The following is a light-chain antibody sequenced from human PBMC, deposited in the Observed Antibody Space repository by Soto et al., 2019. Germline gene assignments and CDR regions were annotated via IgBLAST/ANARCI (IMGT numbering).Light chain of an antibody. CDR1: QRISTY. Sequence: DIPMTQSPSSLSASVGDRVTITCRASQRISTYLNWYQQKPGKAPKLLIYAASSLQSGVPSRFSSSASGTDFTLTISSLQPEDFATYYCQQSYSAPRTFGQGTKVEIK. CDR2: AAS. V-gene: IGKV1-39*01. CDR3: QQSYSAPRT. J-gene: IGKJ1*01.